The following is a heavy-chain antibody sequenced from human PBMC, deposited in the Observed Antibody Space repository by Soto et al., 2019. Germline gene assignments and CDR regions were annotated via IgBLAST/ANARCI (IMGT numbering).Heavy chain of an antibody. V-gene: IGHV4-39*01. Sequence: QLQLQESGPGLLRPSETLSLTCNVSGGAISSSSYFWAWVRQPPGKTLEWIGHILYSGTTHYNESLKSRGTIPADTSKNQFSLRLNSVTPADTAIYYCARGGGYYGVLFDYWGQGTLVPVSS. CDR2: ILYSGTT. CDR1: GGAISSSSYF. J-gene: IGHJ4*02. D-gene: IGHD4-17*01. CDR3: ARGGGYYGVLFDY.